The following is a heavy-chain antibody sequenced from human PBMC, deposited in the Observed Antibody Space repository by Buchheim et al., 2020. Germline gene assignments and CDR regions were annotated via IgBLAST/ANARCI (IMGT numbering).Heavy chain of an antibody. Sequence: QVQLQESGPGLVKPSQTLSLTCTVSGGSISSGGYYWSWIRQHPGKGLEWIGYIYYSGSTYYNPSLTSRVTISVDTSKNQFSLKLSSVTAADTAVYYCARGARAPFVRAARPNWYFDLWGRGTL. CDR3: ARGARAPFVRAARPNWYFDL. CDR1: GGSISSGGYY. V-gene: IGHV4-31*03. D-gene: IGHD6-6*01. J-gene: IGHJ2*01. CDR2: IYYSGST.